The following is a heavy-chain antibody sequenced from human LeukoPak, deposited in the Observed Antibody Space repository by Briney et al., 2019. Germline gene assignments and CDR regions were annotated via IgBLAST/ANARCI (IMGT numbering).Heavy chain of an antibody. D-gene: IGHD3-10*01. V-gene: IGHV3-49*04. CDR2: IRSKAYGGTT. J-gene: IGHJ6*02. CDR3: SRGAILLWIRNGMDV. Sequence: RSLRLSSSHFRFIFCVHAISWVCHAPRERRERVCFIRSKAYGGTTKYAASVEGRFTSSRDDSESSAYLQMNSLKTEDTAVYYCSRGAILLWIRNGMDVWGQGTTVTVSS. CDR1: RFIFCVHA.